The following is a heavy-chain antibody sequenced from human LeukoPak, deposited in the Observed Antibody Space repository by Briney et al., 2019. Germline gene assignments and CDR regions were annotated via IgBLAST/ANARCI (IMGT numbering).Heavy chain of an antibody. J-gene: IGHJ4*02. CDR3: ARASEGAFDY. V-gene: IGHV3-74*01. Sequence: AGGSLRLSCAASGFTFSSYWMHWVRQAPGKGLMWVSRINSDGSSTNYADSVEGRFTISRDNAKNTLYLQMNSLRAEDTAVYYCARASEGAFDYWGQGTLVTVSS. D-gene: IGHD3-16*01. CDR1: GFTFSSYW. CDR2: INSDGSST.